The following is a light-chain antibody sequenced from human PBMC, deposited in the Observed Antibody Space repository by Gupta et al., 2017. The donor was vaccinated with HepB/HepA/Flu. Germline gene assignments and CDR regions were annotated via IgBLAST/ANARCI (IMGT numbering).Light chain of an antibody. Sequence: AIQMTHSPSSLSAYVGDRVTITCRASQGIRNDLGWYQQKPGKAPKLLIYATPTLQSGVPSRFNGSGSGTDFTLTISSLQPEDFATYYCLQDYDYPWTFGQGTKVEIK. CDR1: QGIRND. V-gene: IGKV1-6*01. CDR2: ATP. J-gene: IGKJ1*01. CDR3: LQDYDYPWT.